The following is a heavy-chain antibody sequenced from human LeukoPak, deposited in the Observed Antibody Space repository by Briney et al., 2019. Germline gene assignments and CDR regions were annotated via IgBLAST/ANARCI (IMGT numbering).Heavy chain of an antibody. J-gene: IGHJ6*04. CDR1: GGSISSYY. D-gene: IGHD5-12*01. Sequence: SETLSLTCTVSGGSISSYYWSWIRQPPGKGLEWIGYIYDSGSTNYNPSLKSRVTISVDTSKNQFSLKLSSVTAADTAVYYCASHNIVATDYYYGMDVWGKGTTVTVSS. CDR3: ASHNIVATDYYYGMDV. V-gene: IGHV4-59*01. CDR2: IYDSGST.